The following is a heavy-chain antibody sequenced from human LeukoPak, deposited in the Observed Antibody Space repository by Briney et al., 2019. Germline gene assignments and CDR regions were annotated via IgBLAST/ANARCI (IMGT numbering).Heavy chain of an antibody. J-gene: IGHJ4*02. CDR3: VKEQSYGYYRVADY. Sequence: GRSLRLSCAASGFSFSSCGMHWVRQAPGKGLEWLAVFSYNGIETHYADSVRGRFTISRDKRKNTLHLQMDSLRAEDTAVYYCVKEQSYGYYRVADYWGQGTLVTVSS. D-gene: IGHD1-26*01. CDR1: GFSFSSCG. CDR2: FSYNGIET. V-gene: IGHV3-30*18.